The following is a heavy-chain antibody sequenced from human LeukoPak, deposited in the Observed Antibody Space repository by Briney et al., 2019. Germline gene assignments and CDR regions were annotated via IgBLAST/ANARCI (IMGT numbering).Heavy chain of an antibody. V-gene: IGHV3-30*04. D-gene: IGHD6-19*01. J-gene: IGHJ4*02. CDR3: AKDGGRTVAGTFDF. CDR2: ISNDGRNK. CDR1: GFTFSNYA. Sequence: GGSLRLSCAASGFTFSNYAMQWVRQAPGKGLEWLAVISNDGRNKFYVDSVKGRFTISRDNSKKMTFLQMNSLRAEDTAIYYCAKDGGRTVAGTFDFWGQGTLVAVPS.